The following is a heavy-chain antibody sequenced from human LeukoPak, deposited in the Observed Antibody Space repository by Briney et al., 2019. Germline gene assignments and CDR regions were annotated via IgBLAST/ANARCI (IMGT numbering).Heavy chain of an antibody. D-gene: IGHD2-21*02. CDR3: SRHEALPGDY. Sequence: PGGSLKLSCAASVLTFSRSTMHWVRQASGKGLEWVGHIRDKAYNYATAYAASVKGRFTISRDDSKNTAYLQMNSLKTEDTAVYYCSRHEALPGDYWGQGTLVTVSS. CDR1: VLTFSRST. J-gene: IGHJ4*02. CDR2: IRDKAYNYAT. V-gene: IGHV3-73*01.